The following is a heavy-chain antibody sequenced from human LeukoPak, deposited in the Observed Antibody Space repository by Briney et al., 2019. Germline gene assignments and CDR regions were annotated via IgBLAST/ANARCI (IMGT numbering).Heavy chain of an antibody. Sequence: PGGSLRLSCAASGFTFSSYGMSWVRQAPGRGLEWVSAISGSGGSTYYADSVKGRFTISRDNSKNTLYLQMNSLRAEDTAVYYCAKRLSLWFGEGGAFDIWGQGTMVTVSS. J-gene: IGHJ3*02. D-gene: IGHD3-10*01. CDR1: GFTFSSYG. CDR3: AKRLSLWFGEGGAFDI. CDR2: ISGSGGST. V-gene: IGHV3-23*01.